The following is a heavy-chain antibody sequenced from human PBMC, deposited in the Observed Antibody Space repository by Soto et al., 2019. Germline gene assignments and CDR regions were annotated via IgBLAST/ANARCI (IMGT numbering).Heavy chain of an antibody. CDR1: GGSISSGGYY. CDR2: NDYSGIT. CDR3: ARGSSIAGLYYGMDV. V-gene: IGHV4-31*03. Sequence: QVQLQESGPGLVKPSQTLSLTCTFSGGSISSGGYYWTWIRQHPGKGLEWIGYNDYSGITYYNPSLKSRVTFSLDTSKNQFSLKLSSVTAADTAVYYCARGSSIAGLYYGMDVWGQGTTVTVSS. J-gene: IGHJ6*02. D-gene: IGHD6-6*01.